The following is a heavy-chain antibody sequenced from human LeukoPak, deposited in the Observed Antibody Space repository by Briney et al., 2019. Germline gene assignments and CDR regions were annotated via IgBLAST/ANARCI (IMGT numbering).Heavy chain of an antibody. CDR3: ARTEYYFDY. V-gene: IGHV4-59*08. J-gene: IGHJ4*02. Sequence: SETLSLTCTVSGGSISSYYWSWIRQPPGKGLEWIGYIYYTGSANYNPSLKSRVTISVDTSKNQFSLKLSSVTAADTAVYYCARTEYYFDYWGQGTLVTVSS. CDR1: GGSISSYY. CDR2: IYYTGSA.